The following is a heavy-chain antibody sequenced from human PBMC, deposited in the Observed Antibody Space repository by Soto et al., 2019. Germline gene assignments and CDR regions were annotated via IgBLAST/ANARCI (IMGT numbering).Heavy chain of an antibody. Sequence: PSETLSLTCAVSGDSITSIYHWAWIRQPPGRGLEWVASIYHSGTTYYNPSLKSRVTISVDTSKNQFSLKLSSVTAADTAVYYCARQDDSSGYYPWYFDYWGQGTLVTVSS. CDR3: ARQDDSSGYYPWYFDY. CDR1: GDSITSIYH. CDR2: IYHSGTT. D-gene: IGHD3-22*01. V-gene: IGHV4-38-2*01. J-gene: IGHJ4*02.